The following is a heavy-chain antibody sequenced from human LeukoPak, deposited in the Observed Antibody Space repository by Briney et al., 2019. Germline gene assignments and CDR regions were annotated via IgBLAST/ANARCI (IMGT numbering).Heavy chain of an antibody. Sequence: AASVKVSCKASGGTFSSYAISWVRQAPGQGLEWMGGIIPNFGTANYAQKFQGRVTITADESTSTAYMELSSLRSEDTAVYYCASSGGHIVVVPAARGDYYYYGMDVWGQGTTVTVSS. CDR1: GGTFSSYA. J-gene: IGHJ6*02. D-gene: IGHD2-2*01. CDR2: IIPNFGTA. V-gene: IGHV1-69*13. CDR3: ASSGGHIVVVPAARGDYYYYGMDV.